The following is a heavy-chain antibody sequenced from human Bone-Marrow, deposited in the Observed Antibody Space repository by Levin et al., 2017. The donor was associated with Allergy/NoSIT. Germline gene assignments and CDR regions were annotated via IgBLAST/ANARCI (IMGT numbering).Heavy chain of an antibody. CDR3: ARGGRGTSYYWQY. J-gene: IGHJ4*02. V-gene: IGHV3-11*01. CDR1: GLIFSDYY. CDR2: ISPSGAVL. Sequence: PGGSLRLSCAASGLIFSDYYMTWIRQAPGKGPEWISHISPSGAVLYYADSVRGRFTISRDNAKNSLFLQMNSLRAEDTAVYYCARGGRGTSYYWQYWGLGTPVTVSP. D-gene: IGHD1-26*01.